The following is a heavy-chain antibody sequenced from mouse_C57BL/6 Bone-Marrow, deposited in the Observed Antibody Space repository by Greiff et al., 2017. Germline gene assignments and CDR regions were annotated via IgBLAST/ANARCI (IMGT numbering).Heavy chain of an antibody. CDR2: ISSGSRTI. CDR1: GFTFSDYG. CDR3: ARIPTGDAMDY. V-gene: IGHV5-17*01. J-gene: IGHJ4*01. D-gene: IGHD1-1*01. Sequence: EVKLMESGGGLVKPGGSLKLSCAASGFTFSDYGMHWVRQAPETGLEWVAYISSGSRTIYYADTVKGRFTISRDNAKNTLFLQMTSLRSEDTAMYCCARIPTGDAMDYWGQGTSVTVSS.